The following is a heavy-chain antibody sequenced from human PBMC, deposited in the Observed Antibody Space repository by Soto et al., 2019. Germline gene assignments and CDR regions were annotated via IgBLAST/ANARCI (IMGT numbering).Heavy chain of an antibody. D-gene: IGHD3-3*02. J-gene: IGHJ3*02. CDR3: ARDTETLGPRANDALDI. CDR1: GYTFSAYT. V-gene: IGHV1-3*01. CDR2: INAGSGNT. Sequence: QAQLVQSGAEMKKPGASVKVSCKATGYTFSAYTMNWVRPAPGQSLEWMGWINAGSGNTKYSQNFQGRVSITRDTSASTVYMELTGLTSEYTAVYYWARDTETLGPRANDALDIWGQGTMGTVSS.